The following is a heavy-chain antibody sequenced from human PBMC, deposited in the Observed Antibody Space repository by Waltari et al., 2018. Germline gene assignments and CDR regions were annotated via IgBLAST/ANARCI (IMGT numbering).Heavy chain of an antibody. CDR3: ARGLDIVVVVAATGDAFDI. V-gene: IGHV1-69*13. D-gene: IGHD2-15*01. CDR2: IIPIFGTA. CDR1: GYTFTDYY. J-gene: IGHJ3*02. Sequence: VQLVQSGAEVKKPGATVKISCKVSGYTFTDYYMHWVRQAPGQGLEWMGGIIPIFGTANYAQKFQGRVTITADESTSTAYMELSSLRSEDTAVYYCARGLDIVVVVAATGDAFDIWGQGTMVTVSS.